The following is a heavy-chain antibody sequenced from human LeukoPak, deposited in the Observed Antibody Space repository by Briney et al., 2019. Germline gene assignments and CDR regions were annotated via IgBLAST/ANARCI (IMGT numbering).Heavy chain of an antibody. CDR2: IYYSGST. CDR3: ARTFYGEFSY. CDR1: GGSISSSSYY. D-gene: IGHD4-17*01. J-gene: IGHJ4*02. V-gene: IGHV4-39*01. Sequence: SETLSLTCTVSGGSISSSSYYWGWIRQPPGKGLEWIGSIYYSGSTYYNPSLKSRVTISVDTSKNQFSLKLSSVTAADTAVYYCARTFYGEFSYWGQGTLVTVSS.